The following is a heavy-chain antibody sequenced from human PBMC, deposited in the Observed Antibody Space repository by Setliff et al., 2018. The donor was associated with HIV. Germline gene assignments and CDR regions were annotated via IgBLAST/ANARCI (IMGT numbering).Heavy chain of an antibody. CDR1: GLTFNAYA. CDR3: VRDGSMTGRNYYYMEV. J-gene: IGHJ6*03. V-gene: IGHV3-9*01. D-gene: IGHD3-9*01. CDR2: ISSNTGNI. Sequence: PGGSLRLSCAASGLTFNAYAMHWVRQPPGKGLEWVSGISSNTGNIYYADSVTGRFTVTRDNANNSLYLQMNSLRPEDSALYYCVRDGSMTGRNYYYMEVWGKGTTVTGSS.